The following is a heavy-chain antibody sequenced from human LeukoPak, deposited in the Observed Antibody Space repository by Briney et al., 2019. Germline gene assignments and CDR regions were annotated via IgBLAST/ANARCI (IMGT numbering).Heavy chain of an antibody. V-gene: IGHV4-30-4*08. CDR3: ARGRFYDFWSGYNQAYYFDY. D-gene: IGHD3-3*01. Sequence: SETLSLTCTVSGGSISSGDYYWGWIRQPPGKGLEWIGYIYYSGSTYYNPSLKSRVTISVDTSKNQFSLKLSSVTAADTAVYYCARGRFYDFWSGYNQAYYFDYWGQGTLVTVSS. CDR1: GGSISSGDYY. CDR2: IYYSGST. J-gene: IGHJ4*02.